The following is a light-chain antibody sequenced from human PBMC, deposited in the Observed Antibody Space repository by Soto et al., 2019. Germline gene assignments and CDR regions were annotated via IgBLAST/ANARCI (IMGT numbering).Light chain of an antibody. J-gene: IGKJ5*01. CDR2: AAS. V-gene: IGKV1D-12*01. Sequence: DIQMTQSPSSVSASVGDRVTITCRASQGISRWLAWYQQKPGKAPKLLVYAASSLQSGVPSRFSGSGSGTDFTLTLSSRQPEDFATYYCQQANSFPITFGQGTRLEIK. CDR3: QQANSFPIT. CDR1: QGISRW.